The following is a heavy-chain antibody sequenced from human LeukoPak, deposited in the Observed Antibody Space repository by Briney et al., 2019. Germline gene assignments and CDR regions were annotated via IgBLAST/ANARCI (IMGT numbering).Heavy chain of an antibody. D-gene: IGHD3-22*01. CDR3: RDSGYHFDY. CDR1: GGSFSGYY. V-gene: IGHV4-34*01. CDR2: INHSGST. Sequence: SETLSLTCAVYGGSFSGYYWCWIRQPPGKGLEWIGEINHSGSTNYNPSLKSRVTISVDTSKNQFSLKLSSVTAADTAVYYCRDSGYHFDYWGQGTLVTVSS. J-gene: IGHJ4*02.